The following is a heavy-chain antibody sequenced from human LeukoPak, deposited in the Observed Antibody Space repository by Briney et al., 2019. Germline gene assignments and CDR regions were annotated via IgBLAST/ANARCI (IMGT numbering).Heavy chain of an antibody. CDR2: IKQDGSEK. CDR1: GFTFSSYW. V-gene: IGHV3-7*03. J-gene: IGHJ4*02. Sequence: GGSLRLSCAASGFTFSSYWMSWVRQAPGKGLEWVANIKQDGSEKYYVDSVKGRFTISRDNAKNSLYLQMNSLRAEDTAVYYCARVQYGYDSSGLDYWGQGTLVTVSS. CDR3: ARVQYGYDSSGLDY. D-gene: IGHD3-22*01.